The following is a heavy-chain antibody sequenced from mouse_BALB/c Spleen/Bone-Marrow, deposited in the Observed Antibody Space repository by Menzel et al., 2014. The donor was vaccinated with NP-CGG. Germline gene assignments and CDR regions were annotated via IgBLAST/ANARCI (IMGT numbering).Heavy chain of an antibody. CDR1: GYSITSDYA. CDR3: ARGSHFDY. Sequence: EVQRVESGPGLVKPSQSLSLTCTVTGYSITSDYAWNWIRQFPGNKLEWMGYINYSGSTSYDPSLKSRISITRDTSKNQFFLQLNSVTTEDTATYYCARGSHFDYWGQGTTLTVSS. J-gene: IGHJ2*01. V-gene: IGHV3-2*02. CDR2: INYSGST.